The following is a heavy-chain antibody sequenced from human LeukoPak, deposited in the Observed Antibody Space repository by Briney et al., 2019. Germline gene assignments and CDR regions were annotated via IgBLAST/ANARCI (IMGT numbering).Heavy chain of an antibody. J-gene: IGHJ4*02. CDR1: GGSISSYY. CDR3: ARHGGYYDSSGYYSYYFDY. V-gene: IGHV4-4*09. Sequence: SETLSLTCTVSGGSISSYYWSWIRQPPGKGLEWIGYIYTSGSTNYNPSLKSRVTISVDTPKNQFSLKLSSVTAADTAVYYCARHGGYYDSSGYYSYYFDYWGQGTLGTVSS. D-gene: IGHD3-22*01. CDR2: IYTSGST.